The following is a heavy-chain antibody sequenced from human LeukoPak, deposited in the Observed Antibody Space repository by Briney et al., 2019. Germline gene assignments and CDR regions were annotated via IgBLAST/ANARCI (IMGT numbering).Heavy chain of an antibody. V-gene: IGHV4-61*01. CDR2: ISHSGRA. CDR1: GGSVSSDNYY. CDR3: ARDFCSSTSCHFDY. Sequence: SETLSLTCTVSGGSVSSDNYYWTWIRQPPGKGLEWFGYISHSGRATYNPSLKSRVTMSIDTSKSQFSLKLSSVTAADTAVYYCARDFCSSTSCHFDYWGQGTLVTVSS. D-gene: IGHD2-2*01. J-gene: IGHJ4*02.